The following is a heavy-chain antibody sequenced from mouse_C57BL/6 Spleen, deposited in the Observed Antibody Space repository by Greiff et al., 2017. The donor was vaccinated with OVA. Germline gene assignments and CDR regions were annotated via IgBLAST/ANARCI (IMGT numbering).Heavy chain of an antibody. CDR1: GFTFSDYG. J-gene: IGHJ1*03. V-gene: IGHV5-17*01. CDR3: AIYYDYDRYVDV. D-gene: IGHD2-4*01. Sequence: EVKLVESGGGLVKPGGSLKLSCAASGFTFSDYGMHWVRQAPEKGLEWVAYISSGSSTIYYADTVKGRFTISRDNAKNTLFLQMTSLRSEDTAMYYCAIYYDYDRYVDVWGTGTTVTVSS. CDR2: ISSGSSTI.